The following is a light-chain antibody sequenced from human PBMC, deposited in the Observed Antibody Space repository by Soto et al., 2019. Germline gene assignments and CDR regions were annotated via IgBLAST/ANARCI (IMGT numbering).Light chain of an antibody. CDR1: QSVRSSF. CDR2: GAS. CDR3: QQYGSSPVT. Sequence: IVLTQSPATLSLSSGESATLSCRASQSVRSSFLAWYQQKPGQAPRLLIYGASSRATGIPDRFSGSGSGTDFTLTISRLEPEDFAVYYCQQYGSSPVTFGQGTKVDIK. J-gene: IGKJ1*01. V-gene: IGKV3-20*01.